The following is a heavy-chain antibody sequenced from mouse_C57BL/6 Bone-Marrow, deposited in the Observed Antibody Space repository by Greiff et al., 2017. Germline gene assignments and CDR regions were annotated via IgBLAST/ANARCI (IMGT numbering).Heavy chain of an antibody. CDR3: TFYSKWTWFAY. Sequence: EVKLQESGAELVRPGASVKLSCTASGFNIKDDYMHWVKQRPEQGLEWIGWIDPENGDTESASKFQGKATITADTSSNTAYLQLSSLTSEDTAVYYCTFYSKWTWFAYWGQGTLVTVSA. V-gene: IGHV14-4*01. D-gene: IGHD2-5*01. J-gene: IGHJ3*01. CDR2: IDPENGDT. CDR1: GFNIKDDY.